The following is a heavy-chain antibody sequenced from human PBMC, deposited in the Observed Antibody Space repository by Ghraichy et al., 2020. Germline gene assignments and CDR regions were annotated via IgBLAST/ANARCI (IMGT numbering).Heavy chain of an antibody. V-gene: IGHV1-58*01. CDR2: IVVGSGNT. J-gene: IGHJ4*02. Sequence: SVKVSCKASGFTFTSSAVQWVRQARGQRLEWIGWIVVGSGNTNYAQKFQERVTITRDMSTSTAYMELSSLRSEDTAVYYCAADRIVGAPNFDYWGQGTLVTVSS. CDR1: GFTFTSSA. CDR3: AADRIVGAPNFDY. D-gene: IGHD1-26*01.